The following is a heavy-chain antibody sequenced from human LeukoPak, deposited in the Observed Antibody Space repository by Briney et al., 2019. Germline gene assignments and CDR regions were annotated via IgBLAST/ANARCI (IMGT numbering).Heavy chain of an antibody. D-gene: IGHD3-10*01. J-gene: IGHJ4*02. CDR2: INHSGST. CDR3: ARPYYSSGDFYFDS. V-gene: IGHV4-34*01. CDR1: GGSFSGYY. Sequence: MSSETLSLTCAVYGGSFSGYYWNLIRQSPGKGLEWIGEINHSGSTNYNPSLKSRVTISVDTSKNQFSLKLSSVTAADTAVYYCARPYYSSGDFYFDSWGQGTLVTVSS.